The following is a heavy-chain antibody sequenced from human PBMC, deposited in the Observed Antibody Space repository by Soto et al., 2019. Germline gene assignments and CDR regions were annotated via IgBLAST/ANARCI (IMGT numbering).Heavy chain of an antibody. Sequence: GASVKVSCKASGGTFSSYAISWVRQAPGQGLEWMGGIIAFFGTANYAQKLQGRVTITADASTSTAYMELSSLRSEDTAVYYCARYSVGATIDPLFDPWGQGTLVTVSS. CDR2: IIAFFGTA. CDR3: ARYSVGATIDPLFDP. V-gene: IGHV1-69*13. J-gene: IGHJ5*02. CDR1: GGTFSSYA. D-gene: IGHD1-26*01.